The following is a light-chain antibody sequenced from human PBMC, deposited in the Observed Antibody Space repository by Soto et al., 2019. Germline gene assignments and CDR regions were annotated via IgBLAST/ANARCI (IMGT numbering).Light chain of an antibody. J-gene: IGKJ2*01. CDR3: QQYGSSPPYT. V-gene: IGKV3-20*01. CDR2: AAA. Sequence: DMVLTQSPGTLSLSPGERATLSCRASRGLASSYLGWYQQKPGQPPRLLLYAAAKRATGIPGRFSGSGSGTDFTLTINRLEPEDSAVYYCQQYGSSPPYTVGQGTNVEI. CDR1: RGLASSY.